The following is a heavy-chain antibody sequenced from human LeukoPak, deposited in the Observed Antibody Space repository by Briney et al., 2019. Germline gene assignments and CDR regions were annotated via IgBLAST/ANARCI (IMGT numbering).Heavy chain of an antibody. Sequence: SETLSLTCAVYGGSFSSYYWSWIRQPAGKGLEWIGRIYTSGSTNYNPSLKSRVTMSVDTSKNQFSLKLSSVTAADTAVYYCARSEPHSSGWAFDYWGQGTLVTVSS. V-gene: IGHV4-59*10. CDR2: IYTSGST. J-gene: IGHJ4*02. D-gene: IGHD6-19*01. CDR1: GGSFSSYY. CDR3: ARSEPHSSGWAFDY.